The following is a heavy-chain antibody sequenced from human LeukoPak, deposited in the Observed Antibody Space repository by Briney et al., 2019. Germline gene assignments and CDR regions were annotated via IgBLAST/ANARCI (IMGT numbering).Heavy chain of an antibody. V-gene: IGHV1-18*01. D-gene: IGHD6-13*01. CDR1: GYTFTSYG. CDR2: ISAYNGNT. CDR3: AREPFRYSNSWYRPGPGDNWFDP. Sequence: GASVKVSCKASGYTFTSYGISWVRQAPGQGLEWMGWISAYNGNTNYAQKLQGRVTMTTDTSTSTAYMELRSLRSDDTAVYYCAREPFRYSNSWYRPGPGDNWFDPWGQGTLVTVSS. J-gene: IGHJ5*02.